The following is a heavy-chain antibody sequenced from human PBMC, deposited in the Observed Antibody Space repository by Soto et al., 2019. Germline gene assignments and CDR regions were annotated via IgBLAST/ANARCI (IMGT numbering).Heavy chain of an antibody. D-gene: IGHD2-15*01. CDR1: GGSISSSNW. V-gene: IGHV4-4*02. J-gene: IGHJ6*02. CDR3: ARDRHCSGGSCYPYYYYYGMDV. CDR2: IYHSGST. Sequence: QVQLQESGPGLVKPSGTLSLTCAVSGGSISSSNWWSWVRQPPGKGLEWIGEIYHSGSTNYNPSRKSRVTISVDKYKTQFSLKLSSVTAADTAVYYCARDRHCSGGSCYPYYYYYGMDVWGQGTTVTVSS.